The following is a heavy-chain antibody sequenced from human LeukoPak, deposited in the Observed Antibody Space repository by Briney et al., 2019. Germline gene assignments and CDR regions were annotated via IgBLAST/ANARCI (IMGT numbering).Heavy chain of an antibody. J-gene: IGHJ4*02. CDR1: GGSISSSSYY. CDR2: IYYSGST. CDR3: ARDPGWLDFDY. V-gene: IGHV4-39*07. D-gene: IGHD2-15*01. Sequence: SETLSLTCTVSGGSISSSSYYWGWIRQPPGKGLEWIGSIYYSGSTYYNPSLKSRVTTSVDTSKNQLSLKLSSVTPEDTAVYYCARDPGWLDFDYWGQGTLVTVSS.